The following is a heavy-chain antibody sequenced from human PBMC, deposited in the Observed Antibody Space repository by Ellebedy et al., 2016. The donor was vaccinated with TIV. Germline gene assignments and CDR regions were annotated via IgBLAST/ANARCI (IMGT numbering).Heavy chain of an antibody. CDR3: ASRGAPLGYCSGGSCLETYFYYGMDV. CDR1: GATFNTYA. V-gene: IGHV1-69*04. D-gene: IGHD2-15*01. Sequence: AASVKVSCKASGATFNTYAITWVRQAPGQGLEWMGRIIPILGIANYAQKFQGRVTITADKSTSTAYMELSSLRSEDTAVYYCASRGAPLGYCSGGSCLETYFYYGMDVWGQGTTVTVSS. CDR2: IIPILGIA. J-gene: IGHJ6*02.